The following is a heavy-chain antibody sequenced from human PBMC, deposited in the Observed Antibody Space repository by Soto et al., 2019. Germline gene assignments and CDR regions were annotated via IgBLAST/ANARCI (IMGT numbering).Heavy chain of an antibody. D-gene: IGHD6-13*01. CDR3: VKDLSSMGSRWLYYYYDRMDV. CDR1: GVTFSSYG. V-gene: IGHV3-30*18. CDR2: ILYDGSNK. Sequence: GGSRRLSCAASGVTFSSYGIHGLRPSPDKEEELVSVILYDGSNKYYADSVKGRFNSSRDNSKKTLYLQMKRVRAEVTVVYYCVKDLSSMGSRWLYYYYDRMDVCGQGTTVT. J-gene: IGHJ6*01.